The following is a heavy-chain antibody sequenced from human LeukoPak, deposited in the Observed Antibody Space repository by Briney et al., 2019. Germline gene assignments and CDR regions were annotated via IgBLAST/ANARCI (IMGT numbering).Heavy chain of an antibody. J-gene: IGHJ4*02. D-gene: IGHD1-26*01. Sequence: GGSLRLSCAASGFTFGSYGMHWVRQAPGKGLEWVAFIRYDGSNKYYADSVKGRFTISRDNSKNTLYLQMNSLRAEDTAVYYCATLGMSGSYLGDYWGQGTLVTVSS. V-gene: IGHV3-30*02. CDR3: ATLGMSGSYLGDY. CDR1: GFTFGSYG. CDR2: IRYDGSNK.